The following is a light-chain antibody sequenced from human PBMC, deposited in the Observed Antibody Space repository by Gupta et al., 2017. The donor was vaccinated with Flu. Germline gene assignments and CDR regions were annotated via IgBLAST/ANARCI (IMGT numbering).Light chain of an antibody. CDR1: SSHIGSNA. V-gene: IGLV1-44*01. J-gene: IGLJ2*01. CDR2: KNN. Sequence: QSVLTQAPSASGPPGQRVTISCSGDSSHIGSNAVNWYPQLPGTAPKLLMYKNNERPSGVPDRFSGSKSGTSASLAISGLQSEDEATFYCAARDDSRNGPVFGGGTKLTVL. CDR3: AARDDSRNGPV.